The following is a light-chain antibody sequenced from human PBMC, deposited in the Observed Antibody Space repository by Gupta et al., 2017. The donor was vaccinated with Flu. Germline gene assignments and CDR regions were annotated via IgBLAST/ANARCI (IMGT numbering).Light chain of an antibody. Sequence: TIYDIATYDFASWYQHHPGKAPKLIIYVVAKRPSRVSDRFAGYKSGNTAPLTISGHQAEDEADYYCCSHSSGRNTVFARGTKLTVL. CDR2: VVA. V-gene: IGLV2-23*02. CDR1: IYDIATYDF. J-gene: IGLJ3*02. CDR3: CSHSSGRNTV.